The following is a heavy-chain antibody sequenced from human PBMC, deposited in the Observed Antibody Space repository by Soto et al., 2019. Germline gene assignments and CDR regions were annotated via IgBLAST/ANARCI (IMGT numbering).Heavy chain of an antibody. D-gene: IGHD2-2*01. CDR1: GYTFTSYY. V-gene: IGHV1-46*03. Sequence: QVQLVQSGAEVKKPGASVKVSCKASGYTFTSYYMHWVRQAPGQGLEWMGIINPSGGSTSYAQKFQGRVTMTRDTSTSTVYMELGSLRSEDTAVYYCARAYQLLSESNDAFDIWGQGTMVTVSS. CDR3: ARAYQLLSESNDAFDI. J-gene: IGHJ3*02. CDR2: INPSGGST.